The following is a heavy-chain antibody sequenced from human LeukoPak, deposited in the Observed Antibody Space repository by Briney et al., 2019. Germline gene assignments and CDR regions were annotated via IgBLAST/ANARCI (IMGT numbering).Heavy chain of an antibody. J-gene: IGHJ4*02. CDR2: IHHSGGT. CDR3: VRVIRGRIDY. CDR1: GGSFSGHY. Sequence: SETLSLTCAVYGGSFSGHYWTWIRQSPGKGLEWIGEIHHSGGTNYNPSLNFRVTISLDTSRSQFSLKLISLTAADTAVYYCVRVIRGRIDYWGQGILVTVSS. D-gene: IGHD3-3*02. V-gene: IGHV4-34*01.